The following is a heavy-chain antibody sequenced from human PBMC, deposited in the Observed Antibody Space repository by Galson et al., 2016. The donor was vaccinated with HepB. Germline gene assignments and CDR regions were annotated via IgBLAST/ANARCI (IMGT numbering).Heavy chain of an antibody. V-gene: IGHV3-21*01. J-gene: IGHJ4*02. CDR2: ISSSSTYI. Sequence: SLRLSCAASGFTFSSYSMNWVCQAPGKGLEWVSSISSSSTYIYYADSVKGRFTISRDNARNTLYVQMNSLRVEDTAMYYCVRDGDAFNFDHWGQGTLVTVSS. CDR3: VRDGDAFNFDH. D-gene: IGHD5-24*01. CDR1: GFTFSSYS.